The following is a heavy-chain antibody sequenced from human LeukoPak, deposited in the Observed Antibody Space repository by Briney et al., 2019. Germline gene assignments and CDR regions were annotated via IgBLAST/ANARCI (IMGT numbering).Heavy chain of an antibody. CDR1: GFTFSSYA. Sequence: GGSLRLSCAASGFTFSSYAMSWVRQAPGKGLEWVSAISGSGGSTYYADSVKGRFTISRDNSKNTLYLQMNSLRAEDTAVYYCAIFGVPGDYYYGMDVWGQGTTVTVSS. CDR2: ISGSGGST. D-gene: IGHD3-3*01. CDR3: AIFGVPGDYYYGMDV. V-gene: IGHV3-23*01. J-gene: IGHJ6*02.